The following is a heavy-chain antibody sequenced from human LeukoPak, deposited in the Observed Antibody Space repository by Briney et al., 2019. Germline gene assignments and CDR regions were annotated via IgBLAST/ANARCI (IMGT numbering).Heavy chain of an antibody. CDR3: AREGLYYDSSGYYPRRTYYYYYMDV. Sequence: EGSLRLSCAASGFTFDDYGMSWVRQAPGKGLEWVSGINWNGGSTGCADSVKGRFTISRDNAKNSLYLQMNSLRAEDTALYYCAREGLYYDSSGYYPRRTYYYYYMDVWGKGTTVTVSS. CDR2: INWNGGST. CDR1: GFTFDDYG. J-gene: IGHJ6*03. D-gene: IGHD3-22*01. V-gene: IGHV3-20*04.